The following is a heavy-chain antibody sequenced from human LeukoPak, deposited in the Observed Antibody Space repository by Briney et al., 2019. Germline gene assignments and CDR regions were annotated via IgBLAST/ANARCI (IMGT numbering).Heavy chain of an antibody. CDR3: ARDLGYYDSSGYRYYYYGMDV. V-gene: IGHV3-53*01. J-gene: IGHJ6*02. D-gene: IGHD3-22*01. CDR2: IYSGGST. Sequence: PGGSLRLSCAASGFTVSSNYMSWVRQAPGKGLEWVSVIYSGGSTYYADSVKGRFTISRDNSKNTLYPQMNSLRAEDTAVYYCARDLGYYDSSGYRYYYYGMDVWGQGTTVTVSS. CDR1: GFTVSSNY.